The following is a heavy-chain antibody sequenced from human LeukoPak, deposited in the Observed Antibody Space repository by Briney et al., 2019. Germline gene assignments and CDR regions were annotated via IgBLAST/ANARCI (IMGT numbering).Heavy chain of an antibody. CDR2: ISSSSSYI. D-gene: IGHD5-18*01. V-gene: IGHV3-21*01. CDR3: ARHLSGVTGYTYGRGIDY. J-gene: IGHJ4*02. CDR1: GFTFSSYS. Sequence: GGSLRLSCAASGFTFSSYSMNWVRQAPGKGLEWVSSISSSSSYIYYADSVKGRFTISRDNAKTSLYLQMNSLRAEDTAVYYCARHLSGVTGYTYGRGIDYWGQGSLVTVSS.